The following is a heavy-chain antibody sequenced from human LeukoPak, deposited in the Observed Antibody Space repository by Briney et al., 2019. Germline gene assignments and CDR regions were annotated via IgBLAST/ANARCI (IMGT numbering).Heavy chain of an antibody. Sequence: ASVKVSCKASGYTFTSYYMHWVRQAPGQGLEWMGWINPNSGGTNYAQKFQGRVTMTRDTSISTAYMELSSLRSEDTAVYYCARGPYQLLGFYYYYYYMDVWGKGTTVTISS. CDR3: ARGPYQLLGFYYYYYYMDV. CDR2: INPNSGGT. J-gene: IGHJ6*03. V-gene: IGHV1-2*02. CDR1: GYTFTSYY. D-gene: IGHD2-2*01.